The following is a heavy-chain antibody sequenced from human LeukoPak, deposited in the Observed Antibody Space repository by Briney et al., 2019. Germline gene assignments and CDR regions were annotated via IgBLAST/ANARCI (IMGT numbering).Heavy chain of an antibody. CDR3: ARANTMVRGVIPYY. D-gene: IGHD3-10*01. CDR1: GYTFTSYG. CDR2: ISGYNGKT. J-gene: IGHJ4*02. V-gene: IGHV1-18*01. Sequence: ASVKVSCKASGYTFTSYGISWVRQAPGQGLEWMGWISGYNGKTNYAHKVQGRVTMTTDTSTGTAFLEVRSLRSEDTAVYYCARANTMVRGVIPYYWGQGTLVTVSS.